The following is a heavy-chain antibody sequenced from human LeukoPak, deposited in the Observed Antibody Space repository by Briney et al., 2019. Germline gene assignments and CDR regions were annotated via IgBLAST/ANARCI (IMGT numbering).Heavy chain of an antibody. Sequence: PSETLSLTCTVSGGSISSYYWSLIRQPPGKGLEWIGYIYYSGSTNYNPSLKSRVTISVDTSKNQFSLKLSSVTAADTAVYYCARDYYDSSGYYYGLDYWGQGTLVTVSS. CDR1: GGSISSYY. CDR2: IYYSGST. CDR3: ARDYYDSSGYYYGLDY. J-gene: IGHJ4*02. V-gene: IGHV4-59*01. D-gene: IGHD3-22*01.